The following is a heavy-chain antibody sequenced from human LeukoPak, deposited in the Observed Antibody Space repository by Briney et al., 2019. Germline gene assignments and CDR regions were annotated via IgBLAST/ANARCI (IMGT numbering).Heavy chain of an antibody. Sequence: GASVKVSCKASGYTFTGYYMHWVRQAPGQGLEWMGWINPNSGGTNYAQKFQGRVTMTRDTSISTAYMELSRLRSDDTAVYYRARDYYDSSGYWNWGQGTLVTVSS. CDR3: ARDYYDSSGYWN. J-gene: IGHJ4*02. CDR1: GYTFTGYY. CDR2: INPNSGGT. V-gene: IGHV1-2*02. D-gene: IGHD3-22*01.